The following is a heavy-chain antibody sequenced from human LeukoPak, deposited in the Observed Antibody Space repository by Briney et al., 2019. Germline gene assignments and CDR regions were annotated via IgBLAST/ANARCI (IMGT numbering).Heavy chain of an antibody. J-gene: IGHJ4*02. V-gene: IGHV4-34*01. CDR3: ARGLYYDYVWGSYRPQYYFDY. CDR1: GGSFSGYY. Sequence: PSETLSLTCAVYGGSFSGYYWSWIRQPPGKGLEWIGEINHSGSTNYNPSLKSRVTISVDTSKNQFSLKLSSVTAADTAVYYCARGLYYDYVWGSYRPQYYFDYWGQGTLVTVSS. D-gene: IGHD3-16*01. CDR2: INHSGST.